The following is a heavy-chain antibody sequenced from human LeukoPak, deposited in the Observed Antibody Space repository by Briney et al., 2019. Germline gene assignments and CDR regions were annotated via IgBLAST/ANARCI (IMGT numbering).Heavy chain of an antibody. CDR1: GFTFSSYS. V-gene: IGHV3-48*04. D-gene: IGHD3-10*02. Sequence: PGGSLRLSCAASGFTFSSYSMNWVRQAPGKGLEWVSYISSSGSTIYYADSVKGRFAISRDNAKNSLYLQMNSLRAEDTAVYYCARGTMFPYYFDYWGQGTLVTVSS. CDR3: ARGTMFPYYFDY. CDR2: ISSSGSTI. J-gene: IGHJ4*02.